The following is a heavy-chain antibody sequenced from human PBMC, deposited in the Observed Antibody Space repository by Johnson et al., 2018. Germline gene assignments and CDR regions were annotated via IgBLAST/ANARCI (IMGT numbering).Heavy chain of an antibody. CDR1: GFTFRSYA. Sequence: VQLVQSGGGLVQPGGSLRLSCAASGFTFRSYAMSWVRQAPGKGLEWVSAISGSDSSTACADSVTGRFTISRDNSKNTLYLQMNSLRADETAVYYCAKGIWCCSGGICSSFAYYGMDVWGQGTAVTVSS. CDR2: ISGSDSST. V-gene: IGHV3-23*04. CDR3: AKGIWCCSGGICSSFAYYGMDV. D-gene: IGHD2-15*01. J-gene: IGHJ6*02.